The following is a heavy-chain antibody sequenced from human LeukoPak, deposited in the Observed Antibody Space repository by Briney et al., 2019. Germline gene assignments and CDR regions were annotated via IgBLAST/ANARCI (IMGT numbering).Heavy chain of an antibody. Sequence: SETLSLTCTVSGGSISTGRYFWGWIRQPPGKGLEWNGNIYYGGSTYYNPSLKSRVTISVDTSKTQFSLKLSPVTAADTAVYYCARHGGTYLGVFDSWGQGTLVTVSS. CDR3: ARHGGTYLGVFDS. V-gene: IGHV4-39*01. CDR2: IYYGGST. D-gene: IGHD1-26*01. CDR1: GGSISTGRYF. J-gene: IGHJ4*02.